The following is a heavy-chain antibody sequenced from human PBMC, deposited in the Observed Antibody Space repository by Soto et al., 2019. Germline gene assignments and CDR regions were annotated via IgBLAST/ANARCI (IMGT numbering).Heavy chain of an antibody. D-gene: IGHD3-3*01. CDR2: IKQDGREK. Sequence: PGGSLRLSCAASGFTLSSYWMSWVRHAPGKGREWVANIKQDGREKYYVDSVKGRFTISRDNAKNSLYLQMNSLRAEDQAVYYCARETPPNYDLWSGYYATHNWGQGTLVTVSS. J-gene: IGHJ1*01. CDR1: GFTLSSYW. V-gene: IGHV3-7*03. CDR3: ARETPPNYDLWSGYYATHN.